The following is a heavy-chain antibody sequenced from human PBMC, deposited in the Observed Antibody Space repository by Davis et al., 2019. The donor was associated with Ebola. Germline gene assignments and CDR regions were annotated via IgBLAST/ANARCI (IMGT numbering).Heavy chain of an antibody. Sequence: ASVKVSCKASGYTFTSYYMHWVRQAPGQGLEWMGWISAYNGNTNYAQKLQGRVTMTTDTSTSTAYMELRSLRSDDTAVYYCARESDGSSAFDYWGQGTLVIVSS. V-gene: IGHV1-18*04. CDR1: GYTFTSYY. D-gene: IGHD6-19*01. CDR2: ISAYNGNT. CDR3: ARESDGSSAFDY. J-gene: IGHJ4*02.